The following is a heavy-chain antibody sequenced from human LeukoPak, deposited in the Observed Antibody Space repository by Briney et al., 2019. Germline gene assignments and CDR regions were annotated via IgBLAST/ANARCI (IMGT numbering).Heavy chain of an antibody. CDR3: TRPLGGIDIFDY. V-gene: IGHV3-15*01. CDR1: GFTFIIAY. J-gene: IGHJ4*02. CDR2: IQTKTDGGPA. Sequence: GGSLRLSCKASGFTFIIAYMTWVRHAPGKGLEWVGRIQTKTDGGPADYAAPVRGIFTISRDDSQNTVYIQMNSVTVEDTGVYYCTRPLGGIDIFDYWGQGALVSVSS. D-gene: IGHD2-15*01.